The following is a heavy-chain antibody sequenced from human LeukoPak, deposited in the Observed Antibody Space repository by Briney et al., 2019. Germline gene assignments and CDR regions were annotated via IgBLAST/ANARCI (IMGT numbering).Heavy chain of an antibody. CDR2: INPSGGST. CDR3: ARVRYYYDSSGYSRADYFDY. Sequence: ASVKVSCKASGYTFTSYYMHWVRQAPGQGLEWMGLINPSGGSTRYAQKFQGRVTMTRDMSTSTVYMELSSLRSEDTAVYYCARVRYYYDSSGYSRADYFDYWGQGTLVTVSS. V-gene: IGHV1-46*01. D-gene: IGHD3-22*01. CDR1: GYTFTSYY. J-gene: IGHJ4*02.